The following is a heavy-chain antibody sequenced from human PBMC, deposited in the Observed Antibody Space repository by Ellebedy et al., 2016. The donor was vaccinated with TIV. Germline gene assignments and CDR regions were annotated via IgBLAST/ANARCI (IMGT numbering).Heavy chain of an antibody. CDR2: IYYSGRT. V-gene: IGHV4-61*01. Sequence: GSLRLSXTVSGGSVSSALHYWSWIRQPPGKGLEWIGYIYYSGRTNYNPSLKSRVTISVDTSRNQFSLKLSSVTAADTAAYYCARDLPDGYNSHFDYWGQGTLVTVSS. CDR1: GGSVSSALHY. D-gene: IGHD5-24*01. J-gene: IGHJ4*02. CDR3: ARDLPDGYNSHFDY.